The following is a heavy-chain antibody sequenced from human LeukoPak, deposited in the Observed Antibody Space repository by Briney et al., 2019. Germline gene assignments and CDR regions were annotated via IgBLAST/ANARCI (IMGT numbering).Heavy chain of an antibody. CDR3: ARGLYYGSGQYYFDY. J-gene: IGHJ4*02. D-gene: IGHD3-10*01. Sequence: PGGSLRLSCAASGFTFSSSYMHWVRQAPGKGLEYVSAISPSGDSTYYTNSVKGRFTICRDNSKNTLFLQMGSLTAEDMAVYYCARGLYYGSGQYYFDYWGQGTLVTVSS. CDR2: ISPSGDST. V-gene: IGHV3-64*01. CDR1: GFTFSSSY.